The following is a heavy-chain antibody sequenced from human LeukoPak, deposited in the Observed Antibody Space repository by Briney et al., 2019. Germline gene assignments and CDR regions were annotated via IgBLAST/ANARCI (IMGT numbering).Heavy chain of an antibody. CDR2: IYTSGST. CDR1: GGSISSYY. D-gene: IGHD3-10*01. V-gene: IGHV4-4*07. J-gene: IGHJ5*02. Sequence: SETLSLTCTVSGGSISSYYWSWIRQPAGKGLGWIGRIYTSGSTNCNPSLKSRVTMSVDTSKNQFSLKLSSVTAADTAVYYCARAYYYGSGSHYNSWFDPWGQGTLVTVSS. CDR3: ARAYYYGSGSHYNSWFDP.